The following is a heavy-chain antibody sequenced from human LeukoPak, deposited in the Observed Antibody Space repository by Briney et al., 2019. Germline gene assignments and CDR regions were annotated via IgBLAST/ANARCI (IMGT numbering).Heavy chain of an antibody. CDR2: MNPNSGNT. CDR1: GYTFTSYD. J-gene: IGHJ6*02. Sequence: ASVKVSCKASGYTFTSYDINWVRQATGQGLEWMGWMNPNSGNTGYAQKFQGRVTMTRNTSISTAYMELSSLRSEDTAVYYCARHRIAVAGPAVTDYHYGMDVWGQGTTVTVSS. D-gene: IGHD6-19*01. CDR3: ARHRIAVAGPAVTDYHYGMDV. V-gene: IGHV1-8*01.